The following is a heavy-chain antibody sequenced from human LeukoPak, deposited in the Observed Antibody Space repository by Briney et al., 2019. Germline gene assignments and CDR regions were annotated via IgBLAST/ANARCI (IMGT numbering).Heavy chain of an antibody. CDR1: GGSISSSSYY. J-gene: IGHJ5*02. Sequence: SETLSLTCTVSGGSISSSSYYWGWIRQPPGKGLEWIGSIYYSGSTYYNPSLKSRVTISVDTSKNQFSLKLSSVTAADTAVYYCARGREAASFDPWGQGTLVTVSS. CDR3: ARGREAASFDP. V-gene: IGHV4-39*07. D-gene: IGHD1-26*01. CDR2: IYYSGST.